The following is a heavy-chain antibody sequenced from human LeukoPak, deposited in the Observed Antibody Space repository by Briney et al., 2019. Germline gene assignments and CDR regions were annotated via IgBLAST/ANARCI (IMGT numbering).Heavy chain of an antibody. CDR2: IYYSGST. Sequence: KPSETLSLTCTVSGGSISSYCWSWIRQPPGKGLEWIGYIYYSGSTNYNPSLKSRVTISVDTSKNQFSLKLSSVTAADTAVYYCARWTTVKNVVVPAAIPFDYWGQGTLVTVSS. V-gene: IGHV4-59*01. CDR1: GGSISSYC. J-gene: IGHJ4*02. CDR3: ARWTTVKNVVVPAAIPFDY. D-gene: IGHD2-2*02.